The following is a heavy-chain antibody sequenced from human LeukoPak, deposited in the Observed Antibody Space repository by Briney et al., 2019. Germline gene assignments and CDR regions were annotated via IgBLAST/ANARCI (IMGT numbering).Heavy chain of an antibody. CDR2: INHSGST. V-gene: IGHV4-34*01. D-gene: IGHD3-22*01. J-gene: IGHJ4*02. Sequence: SETLSLTCAVYGGSFSGYYWSWIRQPPGKGLEWIGEINHSGSTNYNPSLKSRVTISVDTSKNQFSLKLSSVTAADTAVYYCARGGPPQYYYDSSGYPYWGQGTLVTVSS. CDR3: ARGGPPQYYYDSSGYPY. CDR1: GGSFSGYY.